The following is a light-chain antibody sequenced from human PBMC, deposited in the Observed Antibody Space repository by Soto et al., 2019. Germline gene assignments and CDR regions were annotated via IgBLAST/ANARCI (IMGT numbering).Light chain of an antibody. CDR2: GAS. Sequence: EIVLTQSPATLSLSPGERATLSFSASQSVSSYLAWYQQKPGQAPRLLIYGASSRATGIPDRFSGSGSGTDFTLTISRLEPEDFAVYYCQQYGSSPPITFGQGTRLEIK. CDR3: QQYGSSPPIT. CDR1: QSVSSY. J-gene: IGKJ5*01. V-gene: IGKV3-20*01.